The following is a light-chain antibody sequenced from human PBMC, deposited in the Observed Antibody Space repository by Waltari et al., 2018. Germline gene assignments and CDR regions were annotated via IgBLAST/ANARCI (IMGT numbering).Light chain of an antibody. CDR1: QSVSTN. CDR2: GAS. Sequence: ETVMTQSQATMSLSPGERVTHSCRASQSVSTNLAWYQQKPGQAPRLLIDGASTRATGTPARFSGSGSGTEFTLTISSLQSEDFAIYYCQQYSNWPPITFGQGTRLEIK. V-gene: IGKV3-15*01. CDR3: QQYSNWPPIT. J-gene: IGKJ5*01.